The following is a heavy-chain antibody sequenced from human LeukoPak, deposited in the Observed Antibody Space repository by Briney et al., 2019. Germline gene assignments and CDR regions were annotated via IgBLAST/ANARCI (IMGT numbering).Heavy chain of an antibody. J-gene: IGHJ6*03. CDR3: ARGIAVAVDYYYHYMDV. D-gene: IGHD6-19*01. CDR1: GGSFSGYY. V-gene: IGHV4-34*01. CDR2: ISFGGIT. Sequence: PSETLSLTCVVSGGSFSGYYWSCIRQAPGKGLEWIGEISFGGITKYNPSLTSRVTISVDSSKKQWSLSLTSVTAADTAVYYCARGIAVAVDYYYHYMDVWGRGTRVTVSS.